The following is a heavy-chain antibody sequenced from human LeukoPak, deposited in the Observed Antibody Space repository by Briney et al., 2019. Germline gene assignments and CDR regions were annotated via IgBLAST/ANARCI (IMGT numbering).Heavy chain of an antibody. CDR3: ARDTGSGWYALDY. Sequence: SETLSLTCTVSGGSISSSSYYWGWIRQPPGKGLEWIGRIYSSGSTNYNPSLKSRVTMSVDTSKNQFSLKLSSMTAADTAVYYCARDTGSGWYALDYWGQGTLVTVSS. J-gene: IGHJ4*02. CDR1: GGSISSSSYY. CDR2: IYSSGST. D-gene: IGHD6-19*01. V-gene: IGHV4-39*07.